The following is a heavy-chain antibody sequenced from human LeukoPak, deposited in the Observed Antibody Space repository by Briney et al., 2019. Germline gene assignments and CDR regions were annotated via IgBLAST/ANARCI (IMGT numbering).Heavy chain of an antibody. Sequence: PSETLSLTCAVYGGSFSGYYWSWIRQPPGKGLEWIGEINHSGSTNYNPSLKSRVTISVDTSKSQFSLKLSSVTAADTAVYYCARGYDHKLKYYYYGMDVWGQGTTVTVSS. J-gene: IGHJ6*02. CDR3: ARGYDHKLKYYYYGMDV. CDR2: INHSGST. D-gene: IGHD1-1*01. CDR1: GGSFSGYY. V-gene: IGHV4-34*01.